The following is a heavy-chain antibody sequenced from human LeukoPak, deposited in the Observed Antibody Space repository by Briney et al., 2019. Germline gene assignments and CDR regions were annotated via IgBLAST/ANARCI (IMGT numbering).Heavy chain of an antibody. V-gene: IGHV3-74*01. CDR1: GFTITNYW. CDR2: ISSDGTTT. Sequence: PGGSLRLSCAASGFTITNYWMHWVRQAPGQGLVWVSRISSDGTTTDYADSVRGRFTISRDNAKNMLYLQMNSLRAEDTAIYDCVVIVLGWGQGPLVTVSS. CDR3: VVIVLG. J-gene: IGHJ4*02. D-gene: IGHD2-8*02.